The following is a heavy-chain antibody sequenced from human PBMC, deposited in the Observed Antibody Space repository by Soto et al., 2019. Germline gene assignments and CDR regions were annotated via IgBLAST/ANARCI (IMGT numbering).Heavy chain of an antibody. J-gene: IGHJ4*01. CDR1: GYSYTGTD. V-gene: IGHV1-8*01. CDR3: ARGGSLGGSCYVLYF. D-gene: IGHD2-15*01. CDR2: MNPNSGNT. Sequence: ASGKVCSAAPGYSYTGTDIHCGRQATGQGIEWMGWMNPNSGNTGYAQKFQGRVSMTRNTSISTAYMELSSLRSEDTAVYYCARGGSLGGSCYVLYFCGQGSSVTVSS.